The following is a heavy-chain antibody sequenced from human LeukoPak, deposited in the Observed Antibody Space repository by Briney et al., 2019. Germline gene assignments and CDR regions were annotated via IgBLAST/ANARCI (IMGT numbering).Heavy chain of an antibody. D-gene: IGHD6-19*01. CDR1: GFTFSSYW. CDR3: ARGASSAWYQNFDY. J-gene: IGHJ4*02. CDR2: VNTDGSGT. Sequence: GGSLRLSCAASGFTFSSYWVHWVRQAPGKGLVWVSHVNTDGSGTSYADSVKGRFTISRDNAKNTLYLQMNSLRAEDTAVYYCARGASSAWYQNFDYWGQGTLVTVSS. V-gene: IGHV3-74*01.